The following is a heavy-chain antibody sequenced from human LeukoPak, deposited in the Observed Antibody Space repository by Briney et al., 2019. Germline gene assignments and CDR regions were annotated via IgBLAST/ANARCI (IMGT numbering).Heavy chain of an antibody. D-gene: IGHD3-10*01. CDR3: AKDLWFGEFLHY. CDR1: GFTFSYYG. J-gene: IGHJ4*02. CDR2: ISDDGSNE. V-gene: IGHV3-30*18. Sequence: GGSPRLSCAASGFTFSYYGMHWVRQAPGKGLEWVAAISDDGSNEYYADSVKGRFTISRDNSKNTLYLQMNSLGAEDTAVYYCAKDLWFGEFLHYWGQGTLVTVSS.